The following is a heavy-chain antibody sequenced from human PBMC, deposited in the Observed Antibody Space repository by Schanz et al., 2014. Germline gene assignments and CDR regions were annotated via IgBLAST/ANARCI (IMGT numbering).Heavy chain of an antibody. CDR3: ARGLIAAAESWFDP. D-gene: IGHD3-16*02. CDR2: INPANGNT. J-gene: IGHJ5*02. V-gene: IGHV1-3*01. Sequence: QVQLVQSGPEVKKPGASVKVSCQASGYTLKDHAMHWVRQAPGQSLEWLGWINPANGNTHYSPRLNGRVSISSDTAASAVCLHFSSLNSDDTAVYYCARGLIAAAESWFDPWGQGTPITVSS. CDR1: GYTLKDHA.